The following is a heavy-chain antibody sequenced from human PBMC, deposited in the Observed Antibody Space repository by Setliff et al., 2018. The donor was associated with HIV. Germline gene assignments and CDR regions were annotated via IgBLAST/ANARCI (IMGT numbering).Heavy chain of an antibody. CDR3: ARHRQGLTGSTPGYYMDV. CDR2: INPSGGST. V-gene: IGHV1-46*01. Sequence: ASVKVSCKTSGYAFTSYYMHWVRQAPGQGLEWMGVINPSGGSTNYAQKFQGRVTMSVDTSKNQFSLKLSSVTAADTAVYYCARHRQGLTGSTPGYYMDVWGKGTTVTVSS. J-gene: IGHJ6*03. D-gene: IGHD1-7*01. CDR1: GYAFTSYY.